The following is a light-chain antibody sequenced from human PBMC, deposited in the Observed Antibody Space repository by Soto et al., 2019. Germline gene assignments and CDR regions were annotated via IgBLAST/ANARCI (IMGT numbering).Light chain of an antibody. V-gene: IGKV1-39*01. CDR2: DAS. CDR1: QSLSGY. J-gene: IGKJ1*01. Sequence: DIQMTQSPSSLSASVGDRVTITCRASQSLSGYLNWYQQKPGKAPKLLIYDASSLQTGVPSRFSGSGSGTDFTLTIGSLQPEDFATYYCQQTYITPRTFGQGTKGDIK. CDR3: QQTYITPRT.